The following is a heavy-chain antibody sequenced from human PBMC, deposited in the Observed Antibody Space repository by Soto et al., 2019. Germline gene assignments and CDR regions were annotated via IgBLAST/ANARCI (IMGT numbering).Heavy chain of an antibody. J-gene: IGHJ4*02. Sequence: SETLSLTCGVSGGPVASSHWWSWVRPSPGRGLEWIGNVYHTGDTNFNPSLQSRVTFSVDKSNNQFSLRLTSVTAADTAVYYCASTSRAAPGTGLDSWGQGTLVTVS. D-gene: IGHD6-25*01. V-gene: IGHV4-4*02. CDR1: GGPVASSHW. CDR3: ASTSRAAPGTGLDS. CDR2: VYHTGDT.